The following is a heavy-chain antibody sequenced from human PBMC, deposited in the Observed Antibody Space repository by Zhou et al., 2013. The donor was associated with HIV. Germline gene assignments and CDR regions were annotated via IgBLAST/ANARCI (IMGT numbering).Heavy chain of an antibody. V-gene: IGHV1-69*04. CDR1: GGTFSSYA. J-gene: IGHJ3*01. D-gene: IGHD4-17*01. Sequence: QVQLLQSGAEVKKPGSSVKVSCKTSGGTFSSYAITWVRQAPGQGLEWLGRITPILDITNFAQKFQGRVTITADKSTSTAYMEMSSLRSDDTAVYYCTRGSQGDYGDYRGAFEVWGQGTMVTVSS. CDR3: TRGSQGDYGDYRGAFEV. CDR2: ITPILDIT.